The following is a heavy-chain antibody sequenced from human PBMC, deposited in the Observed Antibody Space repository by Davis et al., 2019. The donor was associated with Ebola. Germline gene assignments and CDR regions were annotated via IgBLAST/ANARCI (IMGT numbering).Heavy chain of an antibody. Sequence: ASVKVSCKASGYTFTGYYMHWVRQATGQGLEWMGWMNPNSGNTGYAQKFQGRVTMTRNTSISTAYMELSSLRSEDTAVYYCARSRYCSGGSCYAPPNYWGQGTLVTVSS. J-gene: IGHJ4*02. CDR2: MNPNSGNT. CDR1: GYTFTGYY. CDR3: ARSRYCSGGSCYAPPNY. V-gene: IGHV1-8*02. D-gene: IGHD2-15*01.